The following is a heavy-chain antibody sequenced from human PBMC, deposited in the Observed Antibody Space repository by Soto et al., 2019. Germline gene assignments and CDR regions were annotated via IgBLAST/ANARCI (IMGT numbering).Heavy chain of an antibody. D-gene: IGHD3-3*02. Sequence: GGSLRLSCAASGFTFSSYWMSWVRQAPGKGLEWVANIKQDGSEKYYVDSVKGRFTISRDNAKNSLYLQMNSLRAEDTAVYYCARDHPLAVFYYYYGMDVWGQGTTVPVSS. J-gene: IGHJ6*02. CDR2: IKQDGSEK. CDR1: GFTFSSYW. CDR3: ARDHPLAVFYYYYGMDV. V-gene: IGHV3-7*01.